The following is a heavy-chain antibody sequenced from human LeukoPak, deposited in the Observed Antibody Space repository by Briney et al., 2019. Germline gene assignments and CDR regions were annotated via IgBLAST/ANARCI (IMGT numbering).Heavy chain of an antibody. CDR3: AREEDSRAIRTSDGLDV. J-gene: IGHJ6*04. V-gene: IGHV3-21*01. CDR1: GFPFNSYT. D-gene: IGHD3-22*01. CDR2: VSKSSDYI. Sequence: GGPLRLSCAASGFPFNSYTMNWVRQAPGKGLEWVSCVSKSSDYIYYADSVRGRFTISRDNAKNLVYLEMNSLRAEDTGVYYCAREEDSRAIRTSDGLDVWGEGPTVTVSP.